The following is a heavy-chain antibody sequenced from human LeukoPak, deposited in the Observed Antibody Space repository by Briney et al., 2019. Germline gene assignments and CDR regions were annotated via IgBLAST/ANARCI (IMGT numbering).Heavy chain of an antibody. D-gene: IGHD3-3*01. J-gene: IGHJ4*02. Sequence: SETLSLTWTVSGDSISSSSYYWGWIRQPPGKGLEWIGTIYYSGNTYYSPSLKSRVSISIDTSKNQFSLKLSSVTAADTAVYYCGAIFGAAIAGDYWGQGTLVTVSS. CDR2: IYYSGNT. V-gene: IGHV4-39*01. CDR1: GDSISSSSYY. CDR3: GAIFGAAIAGDY.